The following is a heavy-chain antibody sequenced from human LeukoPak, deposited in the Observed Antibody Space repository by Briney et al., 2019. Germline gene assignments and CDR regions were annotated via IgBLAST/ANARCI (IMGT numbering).Heavy chain of an antibody. CDR1: GFTFSSYA. J-gene: IGHJ6*02. CDR2: ISGSGGST. CDR3: ASSRGYYYYGMDV. Sequence: PGGSLRLSCAASGFTFSSYAMSWVRQAPGKGLEWVSAISGSGGSTYYADSVKGRFTISRDNSKNTLYLQMNSLRAEDTAVYYCASSRGYYYYGMDVWGQGTTVTVSS. V-gene: IGHV3-23*01.